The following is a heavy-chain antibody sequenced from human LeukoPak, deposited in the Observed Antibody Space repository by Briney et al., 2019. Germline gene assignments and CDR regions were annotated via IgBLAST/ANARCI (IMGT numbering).Heavy chain of an antibody. D-gene: IGHD6-13*01. Sequence: SETLSLTCSASGDSISTYYWTWIRQPPGKGLEWIGSSYYSGSTNYNPSLKSRVTISVDTSKNQFSLKLNSVTAADTAVYYCASRISSGSSWYRPFDYWGQGTLVTVSP. CDR3: ASRISSGSSWYRPFDY. CDR2: SYYSGST. CDR1: GDSISTYY. V-gene: IGHV4-59*01. J-gene: IGHJ4*02.